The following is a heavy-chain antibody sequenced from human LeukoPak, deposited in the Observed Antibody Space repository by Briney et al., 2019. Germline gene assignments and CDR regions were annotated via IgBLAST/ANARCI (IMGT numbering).Heavy chain of an antibody. V-gene: IGHV1-2*02. J-gene: IGHJ4*02. CDR1: GYTFTGYY. Sequence: ASVKVSCKASGYTFTGYYMHWVRQAPGQGLEWMGWINPNSGGTNYAQKFQGRVTMTRDTSISTANMELSRLRSDDTAVYYCARDGYYDSSGYYRWGQGTLVTVSS. D-gene: IGHD3-22*01. CDR2: INPNSGGT. CDR3: ARDGYYDSSGYYR.